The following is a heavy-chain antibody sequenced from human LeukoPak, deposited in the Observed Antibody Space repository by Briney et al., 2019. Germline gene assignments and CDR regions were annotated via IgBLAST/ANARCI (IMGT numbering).Heavy chain of an antibody. J-gene: IGHJ4*02. CDR2: IYYSGNT. CDR3: ARGPTRYYFDY. CDR1: GGPISSYW. V-gene: IGHV4-59*01. Sequence: PSETLSLTCSVSGGPISSYWWSWIRQPPGKGLEWIGYIYYSGNTNCNPSLKSRVTISVDTSNNQFSLNLSSVTAADTAVYYCARGPTRYYFDYWGQGTLVTVSS.